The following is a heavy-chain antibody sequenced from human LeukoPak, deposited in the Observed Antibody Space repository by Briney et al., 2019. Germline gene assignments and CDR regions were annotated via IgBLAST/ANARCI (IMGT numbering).Heavy chain of an antibody. D-gene: IGHD3-10*01. CDR2: TYYRSKWYN. V-gene: IGHV6-1*01. Sequence: SQTLSLTCAISGDSVSSNSAAWNWIRQSPSRGLEWLGRTYYRSKWYNDYAVSVKSRITINPDTSKNQFSLQLNSVTPEDTAVYYCARGNGYYGSGSYYNKNWFDPWGQGTLVAVSS. CDR1: GDSVSSNSAA. J-gene: IGHJ5*02. CDR3: ARGNGYYGSGSYYNKNWFDP.